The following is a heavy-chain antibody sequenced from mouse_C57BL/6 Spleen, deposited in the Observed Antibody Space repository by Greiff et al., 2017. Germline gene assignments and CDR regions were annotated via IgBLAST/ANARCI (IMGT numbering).Heavy chain of an antibody. J-gene: IGHJ2*01. V-gene: IGHV1-76*01. CDR2: IYPGSGNT. D-gene: IGHD3-3*01. Sequence: QVQLQQSGAELVRPGASVKLSCKASGYTFTDYYINWVKQSPGQGLEWIARIYPGSGNTSYNEKFKGKATLTAEKSSSTAYMQPSSLTSEDSAVYFGARLGFEDWGQGTTLTVSS. CDR1: GYTFTDYY. CDR3: ARLGFED.